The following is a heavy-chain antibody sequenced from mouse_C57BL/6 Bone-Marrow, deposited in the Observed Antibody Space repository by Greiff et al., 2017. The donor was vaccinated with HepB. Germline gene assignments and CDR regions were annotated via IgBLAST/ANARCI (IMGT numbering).Heavy chain of an antibody. Sequence: VQLQESDAVLVKPGASVKLSCMVSVYTFTDLTIHCMKQRPEQGLDWIGYIYPRDGSTKYNEKFKSKATLTADKSSSTAYMQLNSLTSEDSAVYFCARWRLLQAYFDYWGQGTTLTVSS. D-gene: IGHD1-1*01. CDR2: IYPRDGST. V-gene: IGHV1-78*01. J-gene: IGHJ2*01. CDR3: ARWRLLQAYFDY. CDR1: VYTFTDLT.